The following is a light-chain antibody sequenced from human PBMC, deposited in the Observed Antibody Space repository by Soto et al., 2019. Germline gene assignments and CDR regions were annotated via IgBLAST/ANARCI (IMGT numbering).Light chain of an antibody. J-gene: IGLJ1*01. Sequence: QSVLTQPASVSGPPGQSITISCTGTSSDVGGYNFVSWYQQYPGKAPKLMIHDVTSRPSGVSNRFSGSKSGTTASLTISGLQAEYEADYYCCSYTSSTSYVFGTGTKVTVL. CDR2: DVT. V-gene: IGLV2-14*01. CDR1: SSDVGGYNF. CDR3: CSYTSSTSYV.